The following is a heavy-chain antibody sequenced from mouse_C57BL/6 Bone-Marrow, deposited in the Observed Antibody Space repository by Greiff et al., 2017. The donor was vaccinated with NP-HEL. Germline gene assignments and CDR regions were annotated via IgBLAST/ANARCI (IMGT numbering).Heavy chain of an antibody. D-gene: IGHD2-5*01. J-gene: IGHJ1*03. Sequence: VQLQQSGPELVKPGASVKISCKASGYAFSGSWMNWVKQRPGKGLEWIGRIYPGDGDTNYNGKFKGKATLTAGKSSSTAYLQLSSLTSGDSAVYFCARLSNCWYFDVWGTGTTVTVSS. CDR2: IYPGDGDT. CDR3: ARLSNCWYFDV. CDR1: GYAFSGSW. V-gene: IGHV1-82*01.